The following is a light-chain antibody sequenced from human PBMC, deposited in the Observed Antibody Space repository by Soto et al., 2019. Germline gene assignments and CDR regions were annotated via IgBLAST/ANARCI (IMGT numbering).Light chain of an antibody. CDR1: SSNIGTNT. CDR2: SDN. CDR3: AAWDVSLVV. Sequence: QSVLTQPPSASGTPGQRVTIFCSGSSSNIGTNTVIWYQQLPGAAPKLLIYSDNQRPSGVPDRFSGSKSGTSASLAISGLQSEDEADYYCAAWDVSLVVFGGETKVTVL. V-gene: IGLV1-44*01. J-gene: IGLJ2*01.